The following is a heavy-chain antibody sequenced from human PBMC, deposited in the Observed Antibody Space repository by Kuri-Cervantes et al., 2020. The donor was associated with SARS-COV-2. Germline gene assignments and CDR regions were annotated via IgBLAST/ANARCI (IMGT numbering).Heavy chain of an antibody. CDR3: ARVGYSYGYWGPFDY. Sequence: GESLKISCAASGFTFSSYSMNWVRQAPGKGLEWVSSISSSSSYIYYADSVRGRFTISRDNAKNSLYLQMNSLRAEDTAVYYCARVGYSYGYWGPFDYWGQGTLVTVSS. CDR2: ISSSSSYI. V-gene: IGHV3-21*01. CDR1: GFTFSSYS. D-gene: IGHD5-18*01. J-gene: IGHJ4*02.